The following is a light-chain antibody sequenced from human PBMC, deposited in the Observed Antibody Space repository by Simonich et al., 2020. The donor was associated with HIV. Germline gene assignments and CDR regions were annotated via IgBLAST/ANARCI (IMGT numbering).Light chain of an antibody. V-gene: IGKV1-5*03. Sequence: DIQMTQSPSTLSAHVGDRVTITCRASQSIDNWVAWYQQKTGKAPKLLVYEAASLQSGVPSRFSGSGSGAEFTLTISSLQPDDFATYYCQQYNNYPKTFGQGTKVEIK. CDR2: EAA. CDR3: QQYNNYPKT. CDR1: QSIDNW. J-gene: IGKJ1*01.